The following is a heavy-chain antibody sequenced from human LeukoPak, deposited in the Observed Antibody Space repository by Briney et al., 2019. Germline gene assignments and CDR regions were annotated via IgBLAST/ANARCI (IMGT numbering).Heavy chain of an antibody. CDR1: GGSISTYY. CDR3: ANVGRGRIVVVPAAEDV. Sequence: PSETLSLTCTVSGGSISTYYWSWIRQPPGEGLEWIGSIYYSGTTHSNPSLKSRATISVDTSKNHLSLKVSSVTAADTAVYYCANVGRGRIVVVPAAEDVWGKGTTVTVSS. J-gene: IGHJ6*04. CDR2: IYYSGTT. V-gene: IGHV4-59*01. D-gene: IGHD2-2*01.